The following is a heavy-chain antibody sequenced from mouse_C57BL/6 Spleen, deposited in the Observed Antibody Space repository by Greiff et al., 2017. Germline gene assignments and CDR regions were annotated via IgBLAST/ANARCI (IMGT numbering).Heavy chain of an antibody. V-gene: IGHV1-55*01. Sequence: QVQLQQSGAEPVKPGASVKMSCKASGYTFTSYWITWVKQRPGQGLEWIGDIYPGSGSTNYNEKFKSKATLTVDTSSSTAYMQLSSLTSEDSAVYYCARDDYDVNFDYWGQGTTLTVSS. CDR1: GYTFTSYW. D-gene: IGHD2-4*01. CDR2: IYPGSGST. J-gene: IGHJ2*01. CDR3: ARDDYDVNFDY.